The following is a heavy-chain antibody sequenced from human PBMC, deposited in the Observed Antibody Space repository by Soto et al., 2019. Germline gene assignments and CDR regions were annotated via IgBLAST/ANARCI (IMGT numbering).Heavy chain of an antibody. CDR3: AINGVTYYYDSSGYYSLRLPIDY. Sequence: GGSLRLSCAASGFTLDELAMHWVRQAPGKGLEWVSGISWNSGSIGYADSVKGRFTISRDNSKNTLYLQMNSLRAEDTAVYYCAINGVTYYYDSSGYYSLRLPIDYWGQGTLVTVSS. CDR1: GFTLDELA. D-gene: IGHD3-22*01. CDR2: ISWNSGSI. J-gene: IGHJ4*02. V-gene: IGHV3-9*01.